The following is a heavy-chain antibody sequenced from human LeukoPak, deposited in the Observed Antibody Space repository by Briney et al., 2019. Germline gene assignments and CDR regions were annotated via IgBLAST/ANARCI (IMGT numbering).Heavy chain of an antibody. CDR3: AKGDPWIQLWWAYYMDV. Sequence: SGGSLRLSCAASGFTFSSYGMHWVRQAPGKGLEWVAVISYDGSNKYYADSVKGRFTISRDNSKNTLYLQMNSLRAEDTAVYYCAKGDPWIQLWWAYYMDVWGKGTTVTVSS. J-gene: IGHJ6*03. V-gene: IGHV3-30*18. CDR1: GFTFSSYG. CDR2: ISYDGSNK. D-gene: IGHD5-18*01.